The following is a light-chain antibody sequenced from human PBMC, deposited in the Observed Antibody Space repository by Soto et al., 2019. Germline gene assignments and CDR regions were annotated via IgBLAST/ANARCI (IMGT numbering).Light chain of an antibody. J-gene: IGKJ2*01. V-gene: IGKV3-20*01. CDR2: GAS. Sequence: EIVLTQSPGTLSLSPGESATLSCRASQSVSTSYFALYQQRPGHAPRLLIYGASNRTTGIPDRFSGSGSGTDVTLTISRLQPEDFAVYYCQHDVTSPYAFGQGTKVEIQ. CDR3: QHDVTSPYA. CDR1: QSVSTSY.